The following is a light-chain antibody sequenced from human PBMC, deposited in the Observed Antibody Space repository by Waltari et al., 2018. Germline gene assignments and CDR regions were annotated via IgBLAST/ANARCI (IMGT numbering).Light chain of an antibody. CDR2: DVT. CDR3: SSYTSTNTVI. V-gene: IGLV2-14*03. CDR1: SSDIGGYNY. Sequence: QSALTQPASVSGSPGQSITIPCTGTSSDIGGYNYVSWYQQHPGKAPKLMIFDVTKRPSGFSDRFSGSKSGNTASLTISGLHTDDESDYYCSSYTSTNTVIFGGGTKVTVL. J-gene: IGLJ2*01.